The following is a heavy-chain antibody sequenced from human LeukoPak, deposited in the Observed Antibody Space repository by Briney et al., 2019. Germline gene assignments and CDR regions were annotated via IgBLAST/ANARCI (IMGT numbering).Heavy chain of an antibody. J-gene: IGHJ6*03. V-gene: IGHV1-18*01. Sequence: GASVKVSCKASGYTFTSYGISWVRQAPGQGLEWMGWINAYNGNTNYAQKLQGRVTMTTDTSTSTAYMELRSLRSDDTAVYFCARDQVGIAAAGDYYYMDVWGKGTTVTVSS. CDR2: INAYNGNT. D-gene: IGHD6-13*01. CDR3: ARDQVGIAAAGDYYYMDV. CDR1: GYTFTSYG.